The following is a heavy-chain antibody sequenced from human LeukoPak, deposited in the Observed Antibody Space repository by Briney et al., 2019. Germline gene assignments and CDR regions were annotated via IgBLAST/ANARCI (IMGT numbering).Heavy chain of an antibody. Sequence: PGGSLRLSCEASGFTFSKYGMHWVRQAPGKGLEWVAFIRHDGSDKYYIDSVKDRFIISRDNSKNTLYLQMNSLRAEDTAVYYCAKDHWAHSEWELQGDFDYWGQGTLVTVSS. V-gene: IGHV3-30*02. D-gene: IGHD1-26*01. J-gene: IGHJ4*02. CDR2: IRHDGSDK. CDR3: AKDHWAHSEWELQGDFDY. CDR1: GFTFSKYG.